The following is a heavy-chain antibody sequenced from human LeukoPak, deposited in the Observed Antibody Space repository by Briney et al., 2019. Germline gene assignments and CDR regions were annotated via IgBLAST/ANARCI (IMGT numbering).Heavy chain of an antibody. CDR1: GGSFSGYY. Sequence: SETLSLTCAVYGGSFSGYYWSWIRQPPGKGLEWIGEINHSGSTNYNPSLKSRVTISVDRSKNQFSLKLSSVTAADTAVYYCASHRRYCSGGSCSYADYWGQGTLVTVSS. D-gene: IGHD2-15*01. J-gene: IGHJ4*02. V-gene: IGHV4-34*01. CDR2: INHSGST. CDR3: ASHRRYCSGGSCSYADY.